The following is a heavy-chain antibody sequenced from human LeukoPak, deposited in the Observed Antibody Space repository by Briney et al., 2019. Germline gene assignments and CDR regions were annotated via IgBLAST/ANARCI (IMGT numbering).Heavy chain of an antibody. CDR3: ARAPSASTVTTGGFDY. D-gene: IGHD4-11*01. Sequence: KAGGSLRLSCAASGFTFSSYSMNWVRQAPGKGLEWVSSISSSSSYIYYADSVKGRFTISRDDSKNTLYLQMNSLRAEDTAVFYCARAPSASTVTTGGFDYWGQGTLVTVSS. CDR2: ISSSSSYI. V-gene: IGHV3-21*01. CDR1: GFTFSSYS. J-gene: IGHJ4*02.